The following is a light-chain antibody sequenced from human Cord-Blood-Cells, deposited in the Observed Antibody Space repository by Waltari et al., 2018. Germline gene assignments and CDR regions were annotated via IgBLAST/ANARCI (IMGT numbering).Light chain of an antibody. Sequence: DIVTTKSTHSLPVSPGERDSISSRSSQRLLQSNGCNYLDWYLQKQGQSPQLLFYLGSNRTAVVPDRSSGSGSGTDFTLKISRVEADDVVVYCCMHAQRTPWTFGQGTKVEIK. CDR3: MHAQRTPWT. J-gene: IGKJ1*01. CDR1: QRLLQSNGCNY. V-gene: IGKV2-28*01. CDR2: LGS.